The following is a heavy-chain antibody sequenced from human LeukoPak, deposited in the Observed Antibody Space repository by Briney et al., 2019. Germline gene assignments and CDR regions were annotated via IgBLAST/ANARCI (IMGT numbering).Heavy chain of an antibody. J-gene: IGHJ6*02. CDR3: ARDVPKKAPYGVDV. D-gene: IGHD3-10*02. CDR2: IYYSGST. CDR1: GGSISSYY. Sequence: SETLSLTCTVSGGSISSYYWSWIRQPPGKGLEWIGYIYYSGSTNYNPSLKSRVTISIDTSKNQFSLKLNSVTAADTAVYYCARDVPKKAPYGVDVWGPGTTVIVSS. V-gene: IGHV4-59*12.